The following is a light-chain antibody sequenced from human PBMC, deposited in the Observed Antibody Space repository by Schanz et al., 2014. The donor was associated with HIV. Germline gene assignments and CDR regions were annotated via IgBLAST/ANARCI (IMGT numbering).Light chain of an antibody. CDR3: QQYAALPQT. CDR2: GAS. Sequence: EIVLTQSPGTLSLSPGERATLSCRASQSSSTYLAWYQHKPGQAPRLLIYGASTMATGIPDRFSGSGSGTDFTLTISRLEPEDFAVYYCQQYAALPQTFGQGTKLEV. V-gene: IGKV3-20*01. J-gene: IGKJ2*01. CDR1: QSSSTY.